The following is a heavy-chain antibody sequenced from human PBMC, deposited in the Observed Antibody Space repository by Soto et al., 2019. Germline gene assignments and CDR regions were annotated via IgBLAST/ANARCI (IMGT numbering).Heavy chain of an antibody. CDR2: ISPSSSFL. J-gene: IGHJ4*02. D-gene: IGHD3-10*01. CDR3: ATVGTDYGSGSPYYSDY. V-gene: IGHV3-21*06. CDR1: GFSFRSYY. Sequence: GGSLRLSCAASGFSFRSYYMNWVRQAPGRGLEWVSSISPSSSFLNYADSVKGRFTISRDNAKSSVNLQMNSLRAEDTAVYYCATVGTDYGSGSPYYSDYWGQGTLVTVSS.